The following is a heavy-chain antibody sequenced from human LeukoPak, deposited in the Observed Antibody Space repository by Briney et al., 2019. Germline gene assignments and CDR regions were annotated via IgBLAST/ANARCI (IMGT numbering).Heavy chain of an antibody. CDR2: ISWNSGSI. Sequence: SLRLSCAASGFTFDDYAMHWVRQAPGKGLEWVSGISWNSGSIGYADSVKGRFTISRDNSKNTLYLQMNSLRAEDTAVYYCAKDLYDYVWGSYRYWGQGTLVTVSS. V-gene: IGHV3-9*01. D-gene: IGHD3-16*02. J-gene: IGHJ4*02. CDR3: AKDLYDYVWGSYRY. CDR1: GFTFDDYA.